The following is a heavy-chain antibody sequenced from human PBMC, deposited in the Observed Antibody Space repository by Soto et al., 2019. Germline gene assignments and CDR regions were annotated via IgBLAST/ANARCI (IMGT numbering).Heavy chain of an antibody. CDR3: TKERARTTFVFDS. J-gene: IGHJ4*02. Sequence: EVQLVESGGGLVPPGRSLRLSCAASGFTFDIFGMHWIRQAPGKGLEWVAGISWNNGGIAYADSVKGRFTISRDNTKNSLFLQLNSLRTEDTAFYYCTKERARTTFVFDSWGLGTLVTVSS. CDR2: ISWNNGGI. D-gene: IGHD1-1*01. V-gene: IGHV3-9*01. CDR1: GFTFDIFG.